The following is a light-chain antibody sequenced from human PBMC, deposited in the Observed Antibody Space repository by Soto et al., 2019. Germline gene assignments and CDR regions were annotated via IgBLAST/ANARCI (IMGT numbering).Light chain of an antibody. Sequence: DIQMTQSPSSLSASVGDRVTITCRASQSISSYLNWYQQKPGKAPKLLIYAASSLQSGVPSRFSGRGSGTDFTLTISSLQPEDFATYYYQQSYSTPHTFGQGTKLEIK. V-gene: IGKV1-39*01. CDR1: QSISSY. CDR3: QQSYSTPHT. CDR2: AAS. J-gene: IGKJ2*01.